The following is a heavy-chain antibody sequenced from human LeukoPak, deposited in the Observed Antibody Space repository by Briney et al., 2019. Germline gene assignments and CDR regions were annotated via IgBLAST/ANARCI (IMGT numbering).Heavy chain of an antibody. Sequence: PGRSLRLSCAASGFTFSSYGIHWVRQAPGKGLEWVAVISYDGSNKYYADSVKGRFTISRDNSKNTLYLQMNSLRAEDTAVYYCARELAIFGVVIRAYFDYWGQGTLVTVSS. V-gene: IGHV3-30*03. CDR3: ARELAIFGVVIRAYFDY. J-gene: IGHJ4*02. D-gene: IGHD3-3*01. CDR2: ISYDGSNK. CDR1: GFTFSSYG.